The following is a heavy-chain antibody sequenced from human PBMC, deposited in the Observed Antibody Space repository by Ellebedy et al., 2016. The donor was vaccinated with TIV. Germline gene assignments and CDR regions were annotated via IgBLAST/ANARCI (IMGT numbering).Heavy chain of an antibody. V-gene: IGHV4-39*07. CDR1: GGSISSSSYY. CDR2: IYYSGST. CDR3: ARVGDSSSWYGFVSGMDV. D-gene: IGHD6-13*01. J-gene: IGHJ6*02. Sequence: SETLSLTCTVSGGSISSSSYYWGWIRQPPGKGLEWIGSIYYSGSTNYNPSLKSRVTISVDTSKNQFSLKLSSVTAADTAVYYCARVGDSSSWYGFVSGMDVWGQGTTATVSS.